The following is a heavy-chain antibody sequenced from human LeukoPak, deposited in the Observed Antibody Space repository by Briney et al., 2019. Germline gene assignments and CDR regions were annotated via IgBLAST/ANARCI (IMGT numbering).Heavy chain of an antibody. Sequence: SETLSLTCSVSGGSVSSGSYYWSWIRQPPGKGLEWIGYIYYSGSTNYNPSLKSRVTISVDTSKNQFSLKLSSVTAADAAVYYCARVDPDSSSTLEVFDYWGQGTLVTVSS. J-gene: IGHJ4*02. CDR2: IYYSGST. CDR1: GGSVSSGSYY. CDR3: ARVDPDSSSTLEVFDY. V-gene: IGHV4-61*01. D-gene: IGHD6-6*01.